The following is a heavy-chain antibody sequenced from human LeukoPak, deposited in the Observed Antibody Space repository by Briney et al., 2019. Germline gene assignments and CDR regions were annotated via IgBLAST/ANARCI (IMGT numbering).Heavy chain of an antibody. Sequence: PGGSLRLSCVTSGFVFSVYDIHWVRQPPGKGLEWVAFTQADGTNNDSSDSLRGRFTLSRDNSRSTLYLQMNSLRTEDTAIYYCAKTLRYCSGASCYFLDYWGQGTLVTVSS. D-gene: IGHD2-15*01. CDR2: TQADGTNN. CDR3: AKTLRYCSGASCYFLDY. V-gene: IGHV3-30*02. CDR1: GFVFSVYD. J-gene: IGHJ4*02.